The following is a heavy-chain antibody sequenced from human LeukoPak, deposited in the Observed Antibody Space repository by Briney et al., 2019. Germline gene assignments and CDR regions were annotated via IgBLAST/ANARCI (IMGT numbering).Heavy chain of an antibody. J-gene: IGHJ4*02. V-gene: IGHV3-23*01. D-gene: IGHD2-21*02. Sequence: GGTLRLSCAASGFTFSSYGMSWVRQAPGKGLEWVSTISGSGSITYYADSMKGRFTISRDNSKNTLYLQVNSLRAEDTAVYYCAKDLWSVVTLTLDYWGQGTLVTVSS. CDR2: ISGSGSIT. CDR1: GFTFSSYG. CDR3: AKDLWSVVTLTLDY.